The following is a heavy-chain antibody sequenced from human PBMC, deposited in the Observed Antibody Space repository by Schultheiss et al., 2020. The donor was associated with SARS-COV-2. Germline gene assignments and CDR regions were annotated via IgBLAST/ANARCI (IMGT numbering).Heavy chain of an antibody. D-gene: IGHD3-22*01. V-gene: IGHV4-59*08. Sequence: SETLSLTCTVSGGSISSYYWSWIRQPPGKGLEWIGYIYYSGSTNYNPSLKSRVTISVDTSKNHFSLKLSSVTAADTAVYYCARFSPNYYDTTGYYYSTFDSWGQGTLVTVSS. J-gene: IGHJ4*02. CDR1: GGSISSYY. CDR2: IYYSGST. CDR3: ARFSPNYYDTTGYYYSTFDS.